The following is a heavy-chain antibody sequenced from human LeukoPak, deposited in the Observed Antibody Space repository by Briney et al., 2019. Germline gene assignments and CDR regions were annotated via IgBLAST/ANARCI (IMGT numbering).Heavy chain of an antibody. Sequence: PSETLSLTCTVSGGSISSGGYYWSWIRQHPGKGLEWIGYIYYSGSTYYNPSLKSRVTISVDTSKNQFSLKLSSVTAADTAVYYCARDRPGDYDYFDYWGQGTLVTVSS. CDR1: GGSISSGGYY. CDR2: IYYSGST. CDR3: ARDRPGDYDYFDY. V-gene: IGHV4-31*03. J-gene: IGHJ4*02. D-gene: IGHD4-17*01.